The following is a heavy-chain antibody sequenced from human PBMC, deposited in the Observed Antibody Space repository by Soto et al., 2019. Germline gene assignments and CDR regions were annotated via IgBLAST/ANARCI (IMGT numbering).Heavy chain of an antibody. D-gene: IGHD4-17*01. V-gene: IGHV4-39*01. CDR3: ARHGGGYGDYEAITAFDI. CDR2: IYYSGST. J-gene: IGHJ3*02. Sequence: SETLSLTCTVSGGSISSSSYYWGWIRQPPGKGLEWIGSIYYSGSTYYNPSLKSRVTISVDTSKNQFSLKLSSVTAADTAVYYCARHGGGYGDYEAITAFDIWGQGTMVTVSS. CDR1: GGSISSSSYY.